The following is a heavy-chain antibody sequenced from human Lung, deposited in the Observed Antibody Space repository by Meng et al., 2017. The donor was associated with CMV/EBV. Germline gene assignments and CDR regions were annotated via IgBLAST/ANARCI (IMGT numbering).Heavy chain of an antibody. J-gene: IGHJ4*02. CDR1: GYTFTAYY. CDR3: ARDVRRGSSSWVDY. Sequence: ASXXVSXKASGYTFTAYYLHWVRQAPGQGLEWMGWINPNTGGTNYAQKFQGRVTMTRDTSISTAYMELSRLRSDDTAVYYCARDVRRGSSSWVDYWGKGTXVTVSS. D-gene: IGHD6-13*01. CDR2: INPNTGGT. V-gene: IGHV1-2*02.